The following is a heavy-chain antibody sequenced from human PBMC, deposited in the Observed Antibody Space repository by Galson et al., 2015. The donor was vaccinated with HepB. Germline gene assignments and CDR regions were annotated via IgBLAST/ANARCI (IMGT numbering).Heavy chain of an antibody. CDR3: ARGGGVATSDYYFDS. CDR2: ISYDGNDS. CDR1: GFTFSYYA. Sequence: SLRLSCAASGFTFSYYAIHWVRQAPGKGLEWVAVISYDGNDSNYVDSVKDRLTISRDNSKNTVFLQMNSLRPEDTAVYYCARGGGVATSDYYFDSWGQGTLVTVSS. D-gene: IGHD3-16*01. V-gene: IGHV3-30*03. J-gene: IGHJ4*02.